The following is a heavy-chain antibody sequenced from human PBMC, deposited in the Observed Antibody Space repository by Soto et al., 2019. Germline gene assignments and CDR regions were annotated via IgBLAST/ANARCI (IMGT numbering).Heavy chain of an antibody. Sequence: QVQVVQSGAEVKKPGASVTISCKTSGYTFTDDYLHWVRQAPGQGLEWMGWINPHNGNTNYAQKFLVRVAMTRDTSTSTAYMELLGLTSDDTATYDCARAVYCGHDCYSYGMDVWGQGTTVTVSS. CDR3: ARAVYCGHDCYSYGMDV. D-gene: IGHD3-10*01. CDR2: INPHNGNT. CDR1: GYTFTDDY. V-gene: IGHV1-2*02. J-gene: IGHJ6*02.